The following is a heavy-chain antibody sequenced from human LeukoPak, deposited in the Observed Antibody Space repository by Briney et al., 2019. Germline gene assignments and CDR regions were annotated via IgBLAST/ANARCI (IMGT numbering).Heavy chain of an antibody. V-gene: IGHV1-69*04. CDR3: AKVDYLHQPAAGDY. Sequence: SVKVSCTASGGTFSNYGISWVRQAPGQGLEWMGRIIPILDIANYAQKFQGRVTITADKSTSTAYMELNSLRCEDTAVYYCAKVDYLHQPAAGDYWGQGTLVTVSS. CDR1: GGTFSNYG. CDR2: IIPILDIA. D-gene: IGHD2-2*01. J-gene: IGHJ4*02.